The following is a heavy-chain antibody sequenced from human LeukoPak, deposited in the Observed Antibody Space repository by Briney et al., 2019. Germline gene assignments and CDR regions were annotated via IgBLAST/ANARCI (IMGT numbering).Heavy chain of an antibody. CDR2: IRYDGSNK. V-gene: IGHV3-30*02. D-gene: IGHD3-9*01. Sequence: PGGSLRPSCAASGFTFSSYGMHWVRQAPGKGLEWVAFIRYDGSNKYYADSVKGRFTISRDNSKNTLYLQMNSLRAEDTAVYYCAKDRLIRYFDWLLSWGQGTLVTVSS. CDR1: GFTFSSYG. CDR3: AKDRLIRYFDWLLS. J-gene: IGHJ4*02.